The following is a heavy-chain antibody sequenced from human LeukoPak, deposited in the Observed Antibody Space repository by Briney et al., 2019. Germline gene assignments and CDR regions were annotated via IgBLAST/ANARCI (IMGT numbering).Heavy chain of an antibody. V-gene: IGHV4-34*01. Sequence: KPSETLSLTCAVYGGSFSGYYWSWIRQPPGKGLEWIGEINHSGSTNYNPSLKSRVTISVDTSKNQFSLKLSSVTAADTAVYYCARYYYMDVWGKGTTVTVSS. CDR3: ARYYYMDV. J-gene: IGHJ6*03. CDR1: GGSFSGYY. CDR2: INHSGST.